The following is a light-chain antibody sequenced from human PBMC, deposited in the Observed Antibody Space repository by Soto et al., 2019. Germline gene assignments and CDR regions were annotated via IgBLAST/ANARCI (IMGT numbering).Light chain of an antibody. V-gene: IGLV1-40*01. CDR2: GNS. CDR3: QSYDSSLSGYV. J-gene: IGLJ1*01. CDR1: SSNIGAGYD. Sequence: QSVLAQPPSVSGAPGQRVTTSCTGSSSNIGAGYDVHWYQQLPGTAPKLLIYGNSNRPSGVPDRFSGSKSGTSASLAITGLQAEDEAEYYCQSYDSSLSGYVFGTGTKVTVL.